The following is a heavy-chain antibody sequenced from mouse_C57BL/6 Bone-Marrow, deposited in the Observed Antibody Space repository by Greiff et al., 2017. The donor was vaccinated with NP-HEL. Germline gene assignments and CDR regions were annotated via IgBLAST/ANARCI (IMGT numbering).Heavy chain of an antibody. Sequence: QVQLQQPGAELVKPGASVQLSCKASGYTFTSYWMHWVKQRPGRGLEWIGRIDPNSGGTKYNEKFKSKATLTVDQPSSTAYMQLSSLTSEDSAVYYCARPHYSNYVWFAYWGQGTLVTVSA. D-gene: IGHD2-5*01. CDR2: IDPNSGGT. J-gene: IGHJ3*01. V-gene: IGHV1-72*01. CDR3: ARPHYSNYVWFAY. CDR1: GYTFTSYW.